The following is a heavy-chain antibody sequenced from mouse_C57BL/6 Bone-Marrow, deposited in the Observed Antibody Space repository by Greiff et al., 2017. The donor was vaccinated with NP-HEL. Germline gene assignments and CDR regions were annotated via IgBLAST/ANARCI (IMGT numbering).Heavy chain of an antibody. CDR2: LSYDGSN. CDR3: AREGYYTPMDY. J-gene: IGHJ4*01. Sequence: EVKLEESGPGLVKPSQSLSLTCSVTGYSITSGYYWNWIRQFPGNQLEWMGYLSYDGSNNYNPSLKNRISITRDTSKNQFFLKLNSVTTEDTATDYCAREGYYTPMDYWGQGTSVTVSS. CDR1: GYSITSGYY. V-gene: IGHV3-6*01. D-gene: IGHD2-3*01.